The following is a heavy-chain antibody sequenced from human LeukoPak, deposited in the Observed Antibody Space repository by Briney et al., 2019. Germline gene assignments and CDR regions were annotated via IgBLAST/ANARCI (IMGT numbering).Heavy chain of an antibody. V-gene: IGHV3-30*18. CDR1: GFTFSTYG. D-gene: IGHD1-26*01. J-gene: IGHJ4*02. CDR2: ISSDGSNK. CDR3: AKDLTGGSYNFDY. Sequence: GGSLILSCAASGFTFSTYGMHWVRQAPGKGLEWVAVISSDGSNKHYADSVKGRFTISRDNSKNTLYLQMSTLRGEDTAVYYCAKDLTGGSYNFDYWGQGTLVTVSS.